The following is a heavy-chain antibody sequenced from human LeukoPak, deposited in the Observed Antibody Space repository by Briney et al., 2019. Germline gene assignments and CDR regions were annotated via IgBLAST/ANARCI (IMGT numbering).Heavy chain of an antibody. CDR3: AKSVRSSGWDYFDY. CDR1: GFTFSSYA. Sequence: PGGSLRLSCAASGFTFSSYAMSWVRQAPGKGLEWVSVISGSGGSTYYVDSVKGRFTISRDNSKNTLYLQMNSLRAEDTAVYSCAKSVRSSGWDYFDYWGQGTLVTVSS. V-gene: IGHV3-23*01. J-gene: IGHJ4*02. D-gene: IGHD6-19*01. CDR2: ISGSGGST.